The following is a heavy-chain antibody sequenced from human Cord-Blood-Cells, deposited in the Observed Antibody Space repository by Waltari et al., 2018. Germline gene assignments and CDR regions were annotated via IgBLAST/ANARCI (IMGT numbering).Heavy chain of an antibody. Sequence: QVQLQESGPGLVKPSPTLSLTCTVPGCLIRSGAYYWRWIRQTPGKGLEWIGYIYYSGSTYYNPSLKSRVNISVDTSKNQFSLKLRSVTAADTAVYYCARGFGKSGYPYYYYYGMDVWGQGTTVTVSS. CDR2: IYYSGST. V-gene: IGHV4-30-4*01. J-gene: IGHJ6*02. CDR3: ARGFGKSGYPYYYYYGMDV. D-gene: IGHD3-3*01. CDR1: GCLIRSGAYY.